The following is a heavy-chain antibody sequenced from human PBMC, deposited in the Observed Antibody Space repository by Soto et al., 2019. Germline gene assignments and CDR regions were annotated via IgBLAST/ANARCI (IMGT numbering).Heavy chain of an antibody. J-gene: IGHJ4*02. CDR3: ARGPHYDIPPSADY. CDR2: IDPSDSYT. CDR1: GYSFTSYW. V-gene: IGHV5-10-1*01. Sequence: LGESLKISCKGSGYSFTSYWISWVRQMPGKGLEWMGRIDPSDSYTNYSPSFQGHVTISADKSISTAYLQWSSLKASDTAMYYCARGPHYDIPPSADYWGQGTLVTVSS. D-gene: IGHD3-9*01.